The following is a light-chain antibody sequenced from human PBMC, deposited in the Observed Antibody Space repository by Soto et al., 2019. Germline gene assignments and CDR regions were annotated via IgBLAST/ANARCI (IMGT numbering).Light chain of an antibody. J-gene: IGKJ1*01. Sequence: EIVLTKAPGTLSLSPGEKATLSCRASQRVSSNYLAWYQQKPGQAPRLLIYGASSRATDIPDRFSGSGSGTDFTLTISRLEPEDLAVYYCQQYDSSRCTFGQGTKVDIK. V-gene: IGKV3-20*01. CDR2: GAS. CDR3: QQYDSSRCT. CDR1: QRVSSNY.